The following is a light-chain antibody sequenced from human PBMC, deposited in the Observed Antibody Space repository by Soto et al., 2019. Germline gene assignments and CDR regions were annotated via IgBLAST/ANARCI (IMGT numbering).Light chain of an antibody. V-gene: IGLV2-14*01. Sequence: QSALTQPASVSGSPGQSITISCTGTSSDVGAHHYVSWYQQHPGKAPKLMIFDVSDRPSGISYRFSGSKSGNTASLTSSGLQAEDEADYYCGSYTRTSAPYVFGTVTKLTVL. CDR3: GSYTRTSAPYV. J-gene: IGLJ1*01. CDR1: SSDVGAHHY. CDR2: DVS.